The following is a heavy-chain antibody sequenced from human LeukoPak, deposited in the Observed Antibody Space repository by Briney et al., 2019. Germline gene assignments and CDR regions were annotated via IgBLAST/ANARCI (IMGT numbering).Heavy chain of an antibody. V-gene: IGHV4-39*01. CDR1: GGSISSSSYY. CDR3: GRQGGVAAAPKTGSAP. CDR2: IYYSGST. Sequence: SETLSLTCTVSGGSISSSSYYWGWIRQPPGKGLEWIGSIYYSGSTYYNPSLKSRVTISVDTSKNQFSLKLSSVTAADTAVYYGGRQGGVAAAPKTGSAPGGRGPRVPVSS. D-gene: IGHD6-13*01. J-gene: IGHJ5*02.